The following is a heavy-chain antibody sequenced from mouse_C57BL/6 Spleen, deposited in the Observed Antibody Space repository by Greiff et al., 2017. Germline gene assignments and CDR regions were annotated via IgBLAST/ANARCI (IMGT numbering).Heavy chain of an antibody. Sequence: VQLQQSGAELARPGASVKLSCKASGYTFTSYGISWVKQRTGQGLEGIGEIYPRSGNTYYNEKFKGKATLTADKSSSTAYMELRSLTSEDSAVYFCARRGLTGTLFDYWGQGTTLTVSS. CDR2: IYPRSGNT. V-gene: IGHV1-81*01. D-gene: IGHD4-1*01. CDR1: GYTFTSYG. J-gene: IGHJ2*01. CDR3: ARRGLTGTLFDY.